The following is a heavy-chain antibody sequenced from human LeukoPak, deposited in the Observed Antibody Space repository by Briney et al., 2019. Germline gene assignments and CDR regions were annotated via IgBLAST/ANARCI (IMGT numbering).Heavy chain of an antibody. CDR1: GGSISSYY. V-gene: IGHV4-59*01. CDR2: IYYSGST. CDR3: ARDRSWYLDY. D-gene: IGHD6-13*01. Sequence: PSETLSLTCTVSGGSISSYYWSWIRQPPGKGLEWIGYIYYSGSTNYNPSLKSRVTISVDTSKNQFSLKLSPVTAADTAVYYCARDRSWYLDYWGQGTLVTVSS. J-gene: IGHJ4*02.